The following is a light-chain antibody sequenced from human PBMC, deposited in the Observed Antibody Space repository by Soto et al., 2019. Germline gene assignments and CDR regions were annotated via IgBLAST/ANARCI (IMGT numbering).Light chain of an antibody. Sequence: QSVLTQPPSASGSPGQSVTISCTGTSNGVGAYNFISWYQQHPGKAPKLMIYEVNKRPSGVPDRFSGSKSGNTASLTVSGLQAEDEADYYCSSYGGSNNLLFGGGTKVTVL. CDR1: SNGVGAYNF. V-gene: IGLV2-8*01. CDR2: EVN. CDR3: SSYGGSNNLL. J-gene: IGLJ2*01.